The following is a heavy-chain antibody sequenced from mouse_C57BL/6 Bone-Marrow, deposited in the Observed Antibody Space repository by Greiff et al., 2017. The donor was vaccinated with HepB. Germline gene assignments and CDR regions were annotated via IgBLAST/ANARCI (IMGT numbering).Heavy chain of an antibody. CDR3: ASCIYYYGSSYVDWYFDV. V-gene: IGHV1-7*01. J-gene: IGHJ1*03. CDR1: GYTFTSYW. D-gene: IGHD1-1*01. Sequence: VQLVESGAELAKPGASVKLSCKASGYTFTSYWMHWVKQRPGQGLEWIGYINPSSGYTKYNQKFKDKATLTADKSSSTAYMQLSSLTYEDSAVYYCASCIYYYGSSYVDWYFDVWGTGTTVTVSS. CDR2: INPSSGYT.